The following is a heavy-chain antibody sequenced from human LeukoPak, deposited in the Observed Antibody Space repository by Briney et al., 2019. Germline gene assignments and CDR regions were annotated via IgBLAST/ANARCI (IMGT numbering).Heavy chain of an antibody. V-gene: IGHV3-30*04. D-gene: IGHD6-19*01. CDR3: AREMLAAVAAQS. J-gene: IGHJ5*02. CDR1: GLTFTGFS. Sequence: GGSLRLSCAASGLTFTGFSIHWVRQPPGKGLEWVALISYDGSNTYYPDSVEGRFTISRDNAKNSLYLQMNSLRAEDTAVYYCAREMLAAVAAQSWGQGTLVTVSS. CDR2: ISYDGSNT.